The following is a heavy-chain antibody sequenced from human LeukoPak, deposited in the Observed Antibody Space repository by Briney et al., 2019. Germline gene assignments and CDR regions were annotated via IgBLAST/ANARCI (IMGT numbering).Heavy chain of an antibody. CDR3: ARSLMSDFDY. V-gene: IGHV4-34*01. CDR2: IYYSGST. CDR1: GGSFSGYY. J-gene: IGHJ4*02. D-gene: IGHD3-10*02. Sequence: SETLSLTCAVYGGSFSGYYWSWIRQPPGKGLEWIGSIYYSGSTYYNPSLKSRVTISVDTSKNQFSLKLSSVTAADTAVYYCARSLMSDFDYWGQGTLVTVSS.